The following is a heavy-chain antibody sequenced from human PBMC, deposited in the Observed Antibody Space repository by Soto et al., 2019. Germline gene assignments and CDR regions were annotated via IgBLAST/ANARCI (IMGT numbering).Heavy chain of an antibody. CDR2: IKSKNDGGAK. CDR1: GFTFSNAW. CDR3: TSNCKPTPVGFIIFPHY. Sequence: GGSLRLSCVASGFTFSNAWMSWVRQAPGKGMEWVGRIKSKNDGGAKDYAAPEKGRITISRDDTKKMLYKQMKSMKTEETAEYYSTSNCKPTPVGFIIFPHYWGQGTLVTVSS. V-gene: IGHV3-15*01. J-gene: IGHJ4*02. D-gene: IGHD7-27*01.